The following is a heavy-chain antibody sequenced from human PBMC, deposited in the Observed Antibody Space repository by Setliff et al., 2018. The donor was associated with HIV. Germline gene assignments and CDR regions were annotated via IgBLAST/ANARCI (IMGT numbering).Heavy chain of an antibody. Sequence: PGESLKISCKGSGYSFTSNWIGWVRQMPGKGLEWMGIIHPVDPDTRYSPSFQGQVSISADKSINTAYLQWSSLKASDTAIYYCARLEAPLRPFDFWGQGTLVTVSS. CDR2: IHPVDPDT. CDR1: GYSFTSNW. CDR3: ARLEAPLRPFDF. J-gene: IGHJ4*02. V-gene: IGHV5-51*01. D-gene: IGHD3-16*01.